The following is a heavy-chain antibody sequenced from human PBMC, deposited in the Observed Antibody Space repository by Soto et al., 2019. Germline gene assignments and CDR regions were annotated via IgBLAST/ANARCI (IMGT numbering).Heavy chain of an antibody. CDR1: GFTFSNYA. D-gene: IGHD6-13*01. CDR2: ISGSGGGT. CDR3: AKEQGSSWYEIDY. V-gene: IGHV3-23*01. J-gene: IGHJ4*02. Sequence: EVQLLESGGGLVQPGGSLRRSCAASGFTFSNYAVTWVRQAPGKGLEWVSTISGSGGGTYYADSVKGRFTISRDNAKNTVYLQMNSLRAEDTAVYYWAKEQGSSWYEIDYWRQGTLVTVSS.